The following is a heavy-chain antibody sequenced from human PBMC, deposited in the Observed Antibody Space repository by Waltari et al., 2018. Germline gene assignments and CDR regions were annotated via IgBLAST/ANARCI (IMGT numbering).Heavy chain of an antibody. CDR1: GFMFSNW. Sequence: EVQLVESGGGLVQPGGSLRLSCEASGFMFSNWMHWVRQAPGKGIVWISRINPDAKLITYADSVKGRLTVSRDYARNTLYLQMSSLRVEDTAVYYCARGMGDIWGQGTLVTVSS. CDR2: INPDAKLI. CDR3: ARGMGDI. V-gene: IGHV3-74*01. J-gene: IGHJ4*02. D-gene: IGHD3-16*01.